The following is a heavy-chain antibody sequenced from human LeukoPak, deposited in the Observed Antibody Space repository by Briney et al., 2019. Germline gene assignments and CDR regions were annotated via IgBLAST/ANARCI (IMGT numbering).Heavy chain of an antibody. CDR2: ISSSSSYI. CDR3: AVDDLLWPDAYDI. Sequence: GGSLRLSCAASGFTFSSYSMNWVRQAPGKGLEWVSSISSSSSYIYYADSVKGRFTISRDNAKNSLYLQMNSLRAEDTAVYYCAVDDLLWPDAYDIWGQGTMVTVSS. CDR1: GFTFSSYS. V-gene: IGHV3-21*01. J-gene: IGHJ3*02. D-gene: IGHD3-10*01.